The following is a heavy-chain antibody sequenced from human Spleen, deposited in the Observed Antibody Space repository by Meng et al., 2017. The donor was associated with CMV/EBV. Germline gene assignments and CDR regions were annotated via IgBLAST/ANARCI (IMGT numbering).Heavy chain of an antibody. CDR2: INPNSGGT. CDR3: ARVAPRRSDDFWSGYWTFGMDV. Sequence: ASVKVSCKASGYTFTGYYMHWVRQAPGQGLEWMGWINPNSGGTKYAQMFQGRATMTRDTSISTAYLQLSRLTSDDTAVYYCARVAPRRSDDFWSGYWTFGMDVWGQGNTVTVSS. V-gene: IGHV1-2*02. D-gene: IGHD3-3*01. J-gene: IGHJ6*02. CDR1: GYTFTGYY.